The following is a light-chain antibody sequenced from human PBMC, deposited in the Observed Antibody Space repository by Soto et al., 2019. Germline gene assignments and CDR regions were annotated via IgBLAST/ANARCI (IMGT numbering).Light chain of an antibody. V-gene: IGKV2-24*01. CDR3: MQASQLPWT. Sequence: EIVLTQTPLSSPVPLGQPASISCSSSQSLVHGDGKTYLNWLHQRPGQPPRLLIYEISNRFSGVPDRFSGSGAGSDFTLKISRVEGDDVEIYFCMQASQLPWTFGQGTKVEI. J-gene: IGKJ1*01. CDR2: EIS. CDR1: QSLVHGDGKTY.